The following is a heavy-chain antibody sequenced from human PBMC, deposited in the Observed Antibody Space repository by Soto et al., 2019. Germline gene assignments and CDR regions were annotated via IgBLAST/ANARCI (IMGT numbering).Heavy chain of an antibody. V-gene: IGHV1-69*02. Sequence: QVQLVQSGAEVKKPGSSVKVSCKASGGTFSSYTISWVRQAPGQGLEWMGRIIPTLGIANYAQKFQGRVTITADKSTSTAYMELSSLRSEDTAVYYCARAAGYDYIWGSYRYTGFDYWGQGTLVTVSS. J-gene: IGHJ4*02. CDR3: ARAAGYDYIWGSYRYTGFDY. CDR1: GGTFSSYT. D-gene: IGHD3-16*02. CDR2: IIPTLGIA.